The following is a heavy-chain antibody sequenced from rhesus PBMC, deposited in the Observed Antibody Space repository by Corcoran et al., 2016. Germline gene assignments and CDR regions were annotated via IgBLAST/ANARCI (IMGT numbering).Heavy chain of an antibody. CDR1: GGSISSKY. J-gene: IGHJ4*01. CDR3: AREYGSSWFDY. Sequence: QLQLQESGPGLVKPSETLSLTCAGSGGSISSKYWSWIRQPPGKGLEWIGRIPGRGGSTDYNPSLKSRVTISTDTSKNQFSLKLSSVTAADMAVYYCAREYGSSWFDYWGQGVLVTVSS. V-gene: IGHV4-173*01. CDR2: IPGRGGST. D-gene: IGHD4-29*01.